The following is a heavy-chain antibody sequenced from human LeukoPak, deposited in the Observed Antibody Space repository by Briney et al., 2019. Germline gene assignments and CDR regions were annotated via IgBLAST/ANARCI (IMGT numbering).Heavy chain of an antibody. J-gene: IGHJ3*02. CDR2: ISSSGRTI. CDR1: GFTFSSYE. CDR3: ARGQLGDGFDI. Sequence: PGGSLRLSCVASGFTFSSYEMNWVRQAPGKGLEWVSYISSSGRTITYADSVKGRFTISRDNAKNSLSLQMNSLRAEDTAVYYCARGQLGDGFDIWGQGTMVTVSS. D-gene: IGHD5-18*01. V-gene: IGHV3-48*03.